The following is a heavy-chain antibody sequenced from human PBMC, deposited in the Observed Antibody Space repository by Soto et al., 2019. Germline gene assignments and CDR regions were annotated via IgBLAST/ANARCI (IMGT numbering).Heavy chain of an antibody. Sequence: QVQLVQSGAEVKKPGSSVKISCETSGYTVTDYTLHWVRQAPGQRPEWMGWINPANGATRYSQKFQGRSILTRDTSASTVHMALNSLGPEDSAIYYCARGPVTGAFDIWGQGTMVTVSS. CDR2: INPANGAT. CDR1: GYTVTDYT. J-gene: IGHJ3*02. CDR3: ARGPVTGAFDI. D-gene: IGHD4-17*01. V-gene: IGHV1-3*01.